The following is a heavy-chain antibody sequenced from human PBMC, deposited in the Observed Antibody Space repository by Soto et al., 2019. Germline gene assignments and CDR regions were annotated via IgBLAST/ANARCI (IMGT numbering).Heavy chain of an antibody. V-gene: IGHV3-48*02. CDR3: ARKKYGSGSYSFDY. Sequence: GGSLRLSCAGSGFTFSYYSMNWVRQAPGKGLEWVSYIGGSSSTIYYSDSVMGRFAISRDNAKNSLYLQMNSLRDEDTAVYYCARKKYGSGSYSFDYWGQGTLVTVSS. J-gene: IGHJ4*02. D-gene: IGHD3-10*01. CDR2: IGGSSSTI. CDR1: GFTFSYYS.